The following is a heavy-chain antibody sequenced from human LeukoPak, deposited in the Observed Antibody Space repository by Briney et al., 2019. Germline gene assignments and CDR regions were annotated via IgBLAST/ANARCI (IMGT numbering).Heavy chain of an antibody. CDR3: ARGLCSGGSCYEEDAFDI. D-gene: IGHD2-15*01. J-gene: IGHJ3*02. V-gene: IGHV1-8*01. CDR2: MNPNSGNT. CDR1: GYTFSSYD. Sequence: ASVKVSCKASGYTFSSYDLNWVRQATGQGLEWMGWMNPNSGNTGYEKKFQGRVTMTRHTSISTTYMQLSSLRSEDTAVYYCARGLCSGGSCYEEDAFDIWGQGTKVTVSS.